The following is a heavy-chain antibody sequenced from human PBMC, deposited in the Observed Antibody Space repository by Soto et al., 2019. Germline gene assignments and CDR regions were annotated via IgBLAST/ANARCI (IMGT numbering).Heavy chain of an antibody. J-gene: IGHJ5*02. CDR3: ARSGTDYSRFDR. CDR1: GYTFTRNA. Sequence: QVQLVQSGAEVKKPGASVKVSCKAFGYTFTRNAIHWVRQAPGQRLEWIGKIDAGNGNTKYSQTLQGRVTITRDTSASAADMELSTLGSEDTSIYYCARSGTDYSRFDRWGEGTMVTDSS. D-gene: IGHD2-21*01. V-gene: IGHV1-3*01. CDR2: IDAGNGNT.